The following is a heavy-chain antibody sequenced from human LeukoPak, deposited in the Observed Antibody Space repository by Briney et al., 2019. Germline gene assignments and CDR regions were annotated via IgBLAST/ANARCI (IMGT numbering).Heavy chain of an antibody. Sequence: LGESLKISCKGSGYSFTRYWIGWVRQMPGKGLEWMGIIYPGDSDTRYSPSFQGQVTISADKSISTAYLQWSSLKASDTAMYYCARLKVAVAADFDYWGQGTLVTVSS. CDR1: GYSFTRYW. CDR3: ARLKVAVAADFDY. J-gene: IGHJ4*02. D-gene: IGHD6-19*01. CDR2: IYPGDSDT. V-gene: IGHV5-51*01.